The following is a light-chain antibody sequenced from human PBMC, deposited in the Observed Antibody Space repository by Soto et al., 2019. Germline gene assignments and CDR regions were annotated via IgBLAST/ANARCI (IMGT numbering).Light chain of an antibody. CDR3: QQYNTYSWT. CDR2: DAS. CDR1: QSIENY. Sequence: DILMTQSPSTLSASVGERVTISCRASQSIENYLAWYQQKPGKAPKLLIYDASTLETGVPSRFRGSGSGTEFTLAISSLQPDDFATYYCQQYNTYSWTFDQGTKVDIK. J-gene: IGKJ1*01. V-gene: IGKV1-5*01.